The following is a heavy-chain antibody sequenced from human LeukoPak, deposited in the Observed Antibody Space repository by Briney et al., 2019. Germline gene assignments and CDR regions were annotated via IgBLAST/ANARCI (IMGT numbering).Heavy chain of an antibody. Sequence: GRSLRLSCAASGFTFSSYGMHWVRQAPGKGLEGVAVISYDGSNKYYADSVKGRFTISRDNSKNTLYLQMNSLRAEDTAVYYCAKAPLYCSGGSCLSAADYWGQGTLVTVSS. CDR1: GFTFSSYG. J-gene: IGHJ4*02. V-gene: IGHV3-30*18. CDR2: ISYDGSNK. D-gene: IGHD2-15*01. CDR3: AKAPLYCSGGSCLSAADY.